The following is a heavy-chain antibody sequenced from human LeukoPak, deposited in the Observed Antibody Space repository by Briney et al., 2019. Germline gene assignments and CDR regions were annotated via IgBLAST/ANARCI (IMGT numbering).Heavy chain of an antibody. CDR2: ISSSGSTI. CDR1: RFTFSNFE. V-gene: IGHV3-48*03. Sequence: GGSLRLSCAASRFTFSNFEMNWVRQAPGKGLEWVSYISSSGSTIYYADSVKGRFTISRDNAKNSLYLQMNSLRADDTAVYYCAIEQGAVPGSDAFDIWGQGTMVTVSS. CDR3: AIEQGAVPGSDAFDI. D-gene: IGHD6-19*01. J-gene: IGHJ3*02.